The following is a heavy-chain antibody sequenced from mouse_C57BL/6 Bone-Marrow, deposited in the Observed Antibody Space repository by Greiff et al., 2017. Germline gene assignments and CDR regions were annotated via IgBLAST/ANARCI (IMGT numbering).Heavy chain of an antibody. CDR3: ARDHGSSYWYFDG. CDR1: GYSITSGYD. Sequence: EVKVEESGPGMVKPSQSLSLTCTATGYSITSGYDWHWIRHFPGNKLEWMGYISYSGSTNYNPSLKSRISITHDTSNNHFFLKLNSVTTEDTATDYCARDHGSSYWYFDGWGTGTTVTVSS. J-gene: IGHJ1*03. D-gene: IGHD1-1*01. V-gene: IGHV3-1*01. CDR2: ISYSGST.